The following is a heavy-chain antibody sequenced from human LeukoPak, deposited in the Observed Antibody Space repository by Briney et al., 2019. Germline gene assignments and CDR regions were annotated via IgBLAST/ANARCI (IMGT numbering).Heavy chain of an antibody. CDR3: ARQYGSGSPYDSDY. CDR1: GYIFPSYG. Sequence: ASVKVSCKASGYIFPSYGITWVRQAPGQGLEWMGWISAYSGNTKYAQKFQGRVTMTTDTSTSRAYMELRSLRSDDTAVYYCARQYGSGSPYDSDYWGQGTLVTVSS. V-gene: IGHV1-18*01. CDR2: ISAYSGNT. D-gene: IGHD3-10*01. J-gene: IGHJ4*02.